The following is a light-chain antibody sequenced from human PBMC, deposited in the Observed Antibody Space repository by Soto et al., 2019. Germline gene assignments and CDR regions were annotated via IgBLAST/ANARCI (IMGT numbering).Light chain of an antibody. V-gene: IGKV1-5*03. J-gene: IGKJ1*01. CDR1: QSITTW. CDR2: KAS. Sequence: DIQMTQSPSTVSAYVGDSVTITCRARQSITTWLAWYQQRPGKPPNLLIYKASTLASGVPSRFSGSGSGTEFTLTINSLQPDDFATYYCQQYHIYSGTFGQGTKVDI. CDR3: QQYHIYSGT.